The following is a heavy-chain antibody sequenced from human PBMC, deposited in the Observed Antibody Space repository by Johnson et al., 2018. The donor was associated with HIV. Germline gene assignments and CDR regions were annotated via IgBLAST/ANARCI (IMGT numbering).Heavy chain of an antibody. CDR1: GFAVSSNY. Sequence: EVQLVESGGGLIQPGGSLRLSCAASGFAVSSNYMSWVRQAPGKGLEWVSFISGGEDDTYYAASVKGRFTISRDNSKTTLYLQMNSLGDEDTAVYYCANSLLLEAFNIWGQGTMVTVSS. CDR3: ANSLLLEAFNI. D-gene: IGHD2-15*01. V-gene: IGHV3-53*01. CDR2: ISGGEDDT. J-gene: IGHJ3*02.